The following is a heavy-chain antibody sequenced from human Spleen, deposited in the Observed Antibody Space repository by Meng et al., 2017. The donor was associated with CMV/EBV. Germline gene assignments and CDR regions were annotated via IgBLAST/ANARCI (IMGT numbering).Heavy chain of an antibody. D-gene: IGHD4-17*01. CDR2: TYYRSKWYN. CDR3: ARGPRRFPGQTTVTKRGTHYFDY. Sequence: SQTLSLTCAISGDSVSSNSAAWNWIRQSPSRGLEWLGRTYYRSKWYNDYAVSVKSRITINPDTSKNQFSLQLNSVTPEDTAVYYCARGPRRFPGQTTVTKRGTHYFDYWGQGTLVTVSS. V-gene: IGHV6-1*01. CDR1: GDSVSSNSAA. J-gene: IGHJ4*02.